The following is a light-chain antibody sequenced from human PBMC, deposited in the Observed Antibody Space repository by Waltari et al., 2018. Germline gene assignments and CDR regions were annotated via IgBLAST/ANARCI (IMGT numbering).Light chain of an antibody. CDR2: AAS. J-gene: IGKJ1*01. Sequence: DIQMTQSPSSLSASVGDRVTITCRASQSISSYLNWYQQKPGKAPKLLMYAASSLQGGVPSRFSGSGSGTDFTLIISRLQPEDFATYYCQQSYSTPRTFGQGTKVEVK. V-gene: IGKV1-39*01. CDR1: QSISSY. CDR3: QQSYSTPRT.